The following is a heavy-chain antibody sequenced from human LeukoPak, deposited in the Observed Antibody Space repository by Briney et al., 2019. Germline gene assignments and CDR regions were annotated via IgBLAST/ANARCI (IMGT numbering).Heavy chain of an antibody. J-gene: IGHJ4*02. V-gene: IGHV3-15*01. D-gene: IGHD4-23*01. Sequence: GGSLRLSCAASGFTFSSYSMNWVRQAPGKGLEWVGRSRSRGGTTDYAAPVKGRFTISRDDSKNTLYLQMNSLKSEDTAVYYCTTTTTVVTGYWGQGTLVSVSS. CDR1: GFTFSSYS. CDR2: SRSRGGTT. CDR3: TTTTTVVTGY.